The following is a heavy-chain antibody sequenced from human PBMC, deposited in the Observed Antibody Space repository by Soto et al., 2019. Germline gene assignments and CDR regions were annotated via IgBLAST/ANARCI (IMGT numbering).Heavy chain of an antibody. Sequence: ASVKVSCKASGDTFRNEIITWVRQAPGQGLEWMGRIIPLLDIANYAPKFQGRVTLTADKSTSTAYMELNSLRSEDTAVYFCVRDSPIGNTYSGYDGFDHWGPG. CDR1: GDTFRNEI. D-gene: IGHD5-12*01. CDR2: IIPLLDIA. J-gene: IGHJ4*02. V-gene: IGHV1-69*04. CDR3: VRDSPIGNTYSGYDGFDH.